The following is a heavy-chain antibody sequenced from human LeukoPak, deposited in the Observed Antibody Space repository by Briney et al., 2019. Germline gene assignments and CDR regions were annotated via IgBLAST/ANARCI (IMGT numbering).Heavy chain of an antibody. V-gene: IGHV4-39*07. CDR1: GGSISSSCYY. CDR3: ARTYYGDNWFDP. CDR2: IYYSGST. Sequence: SETLSLTCTVSGGSISSSCYYWGWIRQPPGKGLEWIGSIYYSGSTYYNPSLKSRVTISVDTSKNQFSLKLSSVTAADTAVYYCARTYYGDNWFDPWGQGTLVTVSS. J-gene: IGHJ5*02. D-gene: IGHD3-10*01.